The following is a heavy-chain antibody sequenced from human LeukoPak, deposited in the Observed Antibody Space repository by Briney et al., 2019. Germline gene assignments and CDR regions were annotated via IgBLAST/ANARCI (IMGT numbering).Heavy chain of an antibody. V-gene: IGHV4-39*01. CDR3: ARGGASSIPFDP. CDR2: IYYSGST. D-gene: IGHD2-2*01. CDR1: GGSISSSYYY. J-gene: IGHJ5*02. Sequence: SETLSLTCTVSGGSISSSYYYWGWIRQPPGKGLEWIGSIYYSGSTYYNPSLKSRVTISVDTSKNQFSLKLRSVTAADTAVYYCARGGASSIPFDPWGQGTLVTVS.